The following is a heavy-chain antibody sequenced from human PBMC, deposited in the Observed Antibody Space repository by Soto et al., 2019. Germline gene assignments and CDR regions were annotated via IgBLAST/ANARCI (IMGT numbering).Heavy chain of an antibody. D-gene: IGHD2-21*02. CDR2: INPSGGST. Sequence: ASVKVSCKASGYTFTRYYMHWVRQAPGQGLEWMGIINPSGGSTTYAQKFQGRVTMTSDTSTSTVHMELGSLTSEDTAVYYCARGGVMVVVTAPYDHGGQEPLVPVS. V-gene: IGHV1-46*03. J-gene: IGHJ4*02. CDR1: GYTFTRYY. CDR3: ARGGVMVVVTAPYDH.